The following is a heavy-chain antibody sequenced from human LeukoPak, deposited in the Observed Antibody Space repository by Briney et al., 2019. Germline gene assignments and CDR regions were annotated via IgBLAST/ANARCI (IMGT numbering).Heavy chain of an antibody. J-gene: IGHJ3*02. D-gene: IGHD6-13*01. CDR3: ATGYSSTPYAFDI. Sequence: PGRSLRLSCAASGFTFSSYGMHWVRQAPGKGLEWVAVIWYDGSNKYYADSVKGRFTISRDNSKNTLYLQMNSLRAEDTAVCYCATGYSSTPYAFDIWGQGTMVTVSS. CDR2: IWYDGSNK. V-gene: IGHV3-33*01. CDR1: GFTFSSYG.